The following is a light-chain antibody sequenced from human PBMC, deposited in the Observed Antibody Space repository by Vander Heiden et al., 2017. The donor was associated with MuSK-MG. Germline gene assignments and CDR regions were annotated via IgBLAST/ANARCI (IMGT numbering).Light chain of an antibody. CDR2: RNN. Sequence: QSVLTQPPSASGTPGQRVTISCSGSSSHIGSNYVYWYQQLPGTAPKLLIYRNNQRPSGVPARFSGSTSGTSASLAISGLRSEDEADYYCAAWDDSLSGPDVFGTGTKVTVL. J-gene: IGLJ1*01. V-gene: IGLV1-47*01. CDR3: AAWDDSLSGPDV. CDR1: SSHIGSNY.